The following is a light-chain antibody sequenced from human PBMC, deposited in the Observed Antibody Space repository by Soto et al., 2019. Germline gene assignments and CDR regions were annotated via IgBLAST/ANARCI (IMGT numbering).Light chain of an antibody. CDR1: QSVSSY. Sequence: EIVLTQSPATLSLSPGERATLSCRASQSVSSYLAWYQQKPGQAPRLLIYDASNRATGIPARFSGSGSGTEFTLTISCLQSEDFATYYCQQYYSYPLTFGGGTKVDIK. V-gene: IGKV3-11*01. J-gene: IGKJ4*01. CDR3: QQYYSYPLT. CDR2: DAS.